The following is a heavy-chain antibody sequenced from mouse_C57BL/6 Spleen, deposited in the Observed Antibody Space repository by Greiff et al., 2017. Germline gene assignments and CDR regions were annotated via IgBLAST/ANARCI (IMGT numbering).Heavy chain of an antibody. Sequence: VQLKQSVAELVRPGASVKLSCPASGFNIKNTYMHCVQQRPEQGLEWIGRVDPSNGNTKYAPKFQGKATTTADTTSNTSYLQLSSLTSEDTAIYYCARFDYYGSSYYFDYWGQGTTLTVSS. J-gene: IGHJ2*01. V-gene: IGHV14-3*01. D-gene: IGHD1-1*01. CDR3: ARFDYYGSSYYFDY. CDR1: GFNIKNTY. CDR2: VDPSNGNT.